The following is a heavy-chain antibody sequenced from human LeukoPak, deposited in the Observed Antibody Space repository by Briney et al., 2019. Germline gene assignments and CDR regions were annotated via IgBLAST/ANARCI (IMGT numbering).Heavy chain of an antibody. V-gene: IGHV1-46*01. J-gene: IGHJ6*03. CDR2: INPSCGST. CDR1: GYTFTSYY. CDR3: ARVAEEVVGVPGPIGFGWLRRDYYYMDV. D-gene: IGHD2-2*02. Sequence: ASVKVSCKASGYTFTSYYMHWVRQAPGEGLEWRGIINPSCGSTSYAQKFQGRVTMTRDMYTSTVYMELSSLRSEDTAVYYCARVAEEVVGVPGPIGFGWLRRDYYYMDVWGKGTTVTISS.